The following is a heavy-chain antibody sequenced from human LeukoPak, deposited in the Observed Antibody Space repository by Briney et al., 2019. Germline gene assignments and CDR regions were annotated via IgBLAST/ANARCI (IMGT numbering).Heavy chain of an antibody. D-gene: IGHD3-3*01. J-gene: IGHJ3*02. Sequence: EPSETLSLTCTVSGGSISSYYWSWVRQPPGKGLEWIGYIYTSGSTNYNPSLKSRVTISVDTSKNQFSLKLSSVTAADTAVYYCARSLPVFWSGYVVPDAFDIWGQGTMVTVSS. V-gene: IGHV4-4*09. CDR2: IYTSGST. CDR3: ARSLPVFWSGYVVPDAFDI. CDR1: GGSISSYY.